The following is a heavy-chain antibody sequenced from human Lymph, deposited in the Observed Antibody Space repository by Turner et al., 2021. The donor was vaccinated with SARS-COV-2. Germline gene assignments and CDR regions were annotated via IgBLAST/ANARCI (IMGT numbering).Heavy chain of an antibody. CDR1: GGSISSYY. CDR3: ARGFDY. V-gene: IGHV4-59*01. J-gene: IGHJ4*02. CDR2: IYYSGST. Sequence: QVQLQESGPGLVKPSETLSLTCTVPGGSISSYYWSWIRQPPGKGLEWIGYIYYSGSTNYNPSLKSRVTISVDTSKNQFSLKLSSVTAAETAVYYCARGFDYWGQGTLVTVSS.